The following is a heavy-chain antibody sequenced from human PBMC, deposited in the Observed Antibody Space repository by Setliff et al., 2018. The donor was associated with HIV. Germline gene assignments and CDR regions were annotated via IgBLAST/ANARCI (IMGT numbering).Heavy chain of an antibody. D-gene: IGHD1-7*01. V-gene: IGHV4-61*02. Sequence: SETLSLTCTVSGGSITNNSYYWSWIRQPAGKGLEWIGRIYTSGSTNYNPSLKSRVTISVDTSKNQFSLKLSSVTAADTAVYYCARGAYNWNYRKIGGAFDIWGQGTMVTVSS. CDR1: GGSITNNSYY. J-gene: IGHJ3*02. CDR2: IYTSGST. CDR3: ARGAYNWNYRKIGGAFDI.